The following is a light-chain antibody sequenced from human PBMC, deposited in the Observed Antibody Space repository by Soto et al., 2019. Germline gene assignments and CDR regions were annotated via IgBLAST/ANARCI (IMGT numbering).Light chain of an antibody. CDR3: LQYNNPELT. CDR1: QSVSSN. V-gene: IGKV3-15*01. Sequence: EIVMTQSPATLSVSPGERATLSCRASQSVSSNLAWYQQKPGQAPRLLIYGASTRATGIPARFSGSGSGTEFTLTISSLQSEDFAVYYCLQYNNPELTFGGGTKVDIK. CDR2: GAS. J-gene: IGKJ4*01.